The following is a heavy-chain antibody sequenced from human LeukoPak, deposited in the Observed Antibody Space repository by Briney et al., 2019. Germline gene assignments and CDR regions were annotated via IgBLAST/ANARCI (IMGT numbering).Heavy chain of an antibody. CDR2: INAGNGNT. V-gene: IGHV1-3*01. Sequence: GASVKVSCKASGYTFTSYAMQWVRQAPGQRLEWMGWINAGNGNTKYSQKFQGRVTITRDTSASTAYMELSSLRSEDTAVYYCARELGYCSGGSCYSGFGYWGQGTLVTVSS. CDR3: ARELGYCSGGSCYSGFGY. J-gene: IGHJ4*02. D-gene: IGHD2-15*01. CDR1: GYTFTSYA.